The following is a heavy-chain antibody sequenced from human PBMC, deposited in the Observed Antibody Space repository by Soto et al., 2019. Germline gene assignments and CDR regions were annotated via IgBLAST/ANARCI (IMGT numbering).Heavy chain of an antibody. CDR3: ARVWGGAFDI. J-gene: IGHJ3*02. V-gene: IGHV4-31*03. Sequence: SETLSLTCTVSGGSISSGGYYWSWIRQHPGKGLEWIGYIYYSGSTYYNPSLKSRVTISVDTSKNQFSLKLSSVTAADTTVYYCARVWGGAFDIWGQGTMVTVSS. CDR2: IYYSGST. CDR1: GGSISSGGYY. D-gene: IGHD3-10*01.